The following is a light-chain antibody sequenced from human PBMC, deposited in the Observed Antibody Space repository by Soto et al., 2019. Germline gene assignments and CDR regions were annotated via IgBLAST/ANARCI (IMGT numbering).Light chain of an antibody. CDR2: AAS. J-gene: IGKJ1*01. Sequence: DIVLSQSPCTLSLSTGERATLSCRASQSVSSSNLAWYQQKPAQAPRLLIYAASRRAPGIPERFSGSGSGTDFTLTISRLEPEDFAVYYCQQYLTSPKTFGQGTKVDI. CDR1: QSVSSSN. V-gene: IGKV3-20*01. CDR3: QQYLTSPKT.